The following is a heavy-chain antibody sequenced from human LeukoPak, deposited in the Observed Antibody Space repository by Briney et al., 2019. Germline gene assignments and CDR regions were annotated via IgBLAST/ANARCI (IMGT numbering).Heavy chain of an antibody. V-gene: IGHV1-18*01. D-gene: IGHD2-21*02. J-gene: IGHJ3*02. CDR1: GYTFTSYG. CDR2: ISAYNGNT. CDR3: ARVQTHIVVVTAILNAFDI. Sequence: ASVKVSCKASGYTFTSYGISWVRQAPGQGLEWMGWISAYNGNTNYALKLQGRVTMTTDTSTSTAYMELRSLRSDDTAVYYCARVQTHIVVVTAILNAFDIWGQGTMVTVSS.